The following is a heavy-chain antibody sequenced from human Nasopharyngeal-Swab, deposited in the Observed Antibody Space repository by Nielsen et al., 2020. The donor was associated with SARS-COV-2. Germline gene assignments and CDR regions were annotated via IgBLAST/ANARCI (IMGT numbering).Heavy chain of an antibody. CDR3: AKGAYSSGSYGGIGVGN. V-gene: IGHV3-23*01. Sequence: GESLKISCAASGFTFSSYAMSWVRQAPGKGLEWVSAISGSGGSTYYADSVKGRFTISRDNYQDTLYLQMNSLTADDTAVYYCAKGAYSSGSYGGIGVGNWGQGTLVTVSS. CDR1: GFTFSSYA. J-gene: IGHJ4*02. D-gene: IGHD3-10*01. CDR2: ISGSGGST.